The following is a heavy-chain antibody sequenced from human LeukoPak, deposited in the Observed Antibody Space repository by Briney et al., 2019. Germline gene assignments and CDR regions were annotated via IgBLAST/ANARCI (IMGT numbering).Heavy chain of an antibody. CDR3: AKDDSYGGNSNFDH. V-gene: IGHV3-9*01. Sequence: PGGSLRLSCAASGFTFDDYAMHWVRQAPGKGLEWVSGISWNSGSIEYADSVKGRFTISRDNAKNSLYLQMNSLRAEDTALYYCAKDDSYGGNSNFDHWGQGTLVTVSS. J-gene: IGHJ4*02. CDR2: ISWNSGSI. D-gene: IGHD4-23*01. CDR1: GFTFDDYA.